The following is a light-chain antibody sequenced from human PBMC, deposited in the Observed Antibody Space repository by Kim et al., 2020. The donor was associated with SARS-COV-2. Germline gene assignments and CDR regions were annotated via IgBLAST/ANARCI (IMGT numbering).Light chain of an antibody. V-gene: IGKV3-15*01. CDR2: GAS. J-gene: IGKJ1*01. CDR1: QSVSSN. CDR3: QQYNNWPSWT. Sequence: SPGERATLTCRASQSVSSNVAWYQQKPGQAPRLRIYGASTRATGIPARFSGSGSGTEFTLTISSLQSEDFAVYYCQQYNNWPSWTFGQGTKVDIK.